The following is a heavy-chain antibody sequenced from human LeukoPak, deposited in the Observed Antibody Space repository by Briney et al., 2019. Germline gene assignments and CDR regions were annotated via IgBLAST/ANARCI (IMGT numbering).Heavy chain of an antibody. CDR3: ASEYYDILTGYLNAFDI. CDR2: IYYSGST. Sequence: SETLSLTCTVSGGSISSSSYYWGWIRQPPGKGLECIGSIYYSGSTYYNPSLKSRVTISVDTSKNQFSLKLSSVTAADTAVYYCASEYYDILTGYLNAFDIWGQGTMVTVSS. V-gene: IGHV4-39*01. D-gene: IGHD3-9*01. CDR1: GGSISSSSYY. J-gene: IGHJ3*02.